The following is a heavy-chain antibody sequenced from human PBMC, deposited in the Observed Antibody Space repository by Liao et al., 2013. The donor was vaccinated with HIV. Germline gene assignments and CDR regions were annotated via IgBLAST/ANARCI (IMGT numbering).Heavy chain of an antibody. J-gene: IGHJ1*01. D-gene: IGHD6-13*01. CDR2: MYSSGST. CDR1: GGSISGYS. V-gene: IGHV4-4*07. Sequence: QVQLQESGPGLVKPSETLSLTCTVSGGSISGYSWSWIRQPAGKGLAWIGRMYSSGSTNYSPSLKSRVTLSVDTSKNQFSLKLNSVTAADTAVYYCASERAAAVAEYVQHWGQGTLVTVSS. CDR3: ASERAAAVAEYVQH.